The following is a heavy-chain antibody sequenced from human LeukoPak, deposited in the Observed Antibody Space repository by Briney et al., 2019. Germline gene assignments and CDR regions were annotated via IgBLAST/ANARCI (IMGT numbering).Heavy chain of an antibody. J-gene: IGHJ4*02. V-gene: IGHV4-59*08. CDR1: GGSISSYY. CDR3: ARHESTMIVAFDY. CDR2: IYYSGST. Sequence: NPSETLSLTCTVSGGSISSYYWSWIRQPPGKGLEWIGYIYYSGSTNYNPSLKSRVTISVDTSKNQFSLKLSSVTAADTAVYYCARHESTMIVAFDYWGQGTLVTVSS. D-gene: IGHD3-22*01.